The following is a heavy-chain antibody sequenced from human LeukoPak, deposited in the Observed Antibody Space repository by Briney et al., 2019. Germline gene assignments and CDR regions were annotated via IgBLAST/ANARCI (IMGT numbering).Heavy chain of an antibody. CDR3: ARRMRYYYDSSGYYYAGFDY. D-gene: IGHD3-22*01. CDR1: GYSFTSYW. Sequence: GESLMISCKGSGYSFTSYWISWVRQMPGEGLEWMGRIDPSDSYTNYSPSFQGHVTISADKSISTAYLQWSSLKASDTAMYYCARRMRYYYDSSGYYYAGFDYWGQGTLVTVSS. V-gene: IGHV5-10-1*01. CDR2: IDPSDSYT. J-gene: IGHJ4*02.